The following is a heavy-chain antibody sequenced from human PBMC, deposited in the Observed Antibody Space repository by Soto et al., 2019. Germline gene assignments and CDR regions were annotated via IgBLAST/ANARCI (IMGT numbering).Heavy chain of an antibody. CDR2: ISGTSSYT. CDR1: GFSFSDYY. V-gene: IGHV3-11*06. J-gene: IGHJ6*02. Sequence: PGGSLRLSCAATGFSFSDYYMSWIRQAPGKGLEWVSYISGTSSYTNYADSVKGRFTISRENAKNSLYLQMNSLRAGDTAVYYCARSARPNYYYYYGMDVWGQGTTVTVSS. D-gene: IGHD6-6*01. CDR3: ARSARPNYYYYYGMDV.